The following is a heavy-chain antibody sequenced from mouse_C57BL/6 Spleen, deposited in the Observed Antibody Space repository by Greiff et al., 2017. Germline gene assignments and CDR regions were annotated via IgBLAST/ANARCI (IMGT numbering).Heavy chain of an antibody. J-gene: IGHJ4*01. CDR2: IYPGDGDT. CDR1: GYAFSSYW. CDR3: ARRDYGLYAMDY. V-gene: IGHV1-80*01. D-gene: IGHD2-4*01. Sequence: QVQLQQSGAELVKPGASVKISCKASGYAFSSYWMNWVKQRPGKGLEWIGQIYPGDGDTNYNGKFKGKAPLTADKSSSPAYMQLSSLTSEDSAVYFCARRDYGLYAMDYWGQGTSVTVSS.